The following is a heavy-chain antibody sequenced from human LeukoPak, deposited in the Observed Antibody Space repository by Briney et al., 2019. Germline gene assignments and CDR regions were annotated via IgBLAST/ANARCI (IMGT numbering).Heavy chain of an antibody. CDR2: INPSGGST. J-gene: IGHJ4*02. CDR1: GCTFSSYA. D-gene: IGHD1-26*01. CDR3: AREHMGATSL. V-gene: IGHV1-46*01. Sequence: ASVKVSCKASGCTFSSYAISWVRQAPGQGLEWMGIINPSGGSTSYAQKFQGRVTMTRDMSTSTVYMELSSLRSEDTAVYYCAREHMGATSLWGQGTLVTVSS.